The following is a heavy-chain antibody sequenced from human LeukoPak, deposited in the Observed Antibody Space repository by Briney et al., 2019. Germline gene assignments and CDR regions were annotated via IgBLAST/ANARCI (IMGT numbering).Heavy chain of an antibody. D-gene: IGHD3-10*01. CDR1: GLTPTSNY. Sequence: VGSPRLSCAASGLTPTSNYISSVCQAPRKGLEWVSVFYTGASTYYADSVKGRFTISRENSKNTMYLQMNSLRVEDTVVYYWARLTGLIGPWGEGTVVTVSS. CDR3: ARLTGLIGP. CDR2: FYTGAST. V-gene: IGHV3-53*01. J-gene: IGHJ5*02.